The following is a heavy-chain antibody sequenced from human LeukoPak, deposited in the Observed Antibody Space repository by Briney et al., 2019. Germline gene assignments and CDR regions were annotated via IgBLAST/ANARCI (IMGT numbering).Heavy chain of an antibody. J-gene: IGHJ6*02. CDR1: GFTFSSYA. V-gene: IGHV3-23*01. Sequence: GGSLRLSCAASGFTFSSYAMSWVRQAPGKGLEWVSAISDSDSSTFYADSVKGRFTITRDSAKNTLYLEMNSLRVEDTAVYYCTRDANHYGGMDVWGQGTTVTVSS. CDR3: TRDANHYGGMDV. CDR2: ISDSDSST.